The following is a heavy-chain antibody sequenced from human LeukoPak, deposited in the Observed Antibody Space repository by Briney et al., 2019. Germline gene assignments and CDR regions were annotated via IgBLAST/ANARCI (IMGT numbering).Heavy chain of an antibody. CDR1: GFTFSSYW. V-gene: IGHV3-74*01. CDR2: INTDGSST. J-gene: IGHJ4*02. Sequence: PGGSLRLSCAASGFTFSSYWMHWVRQAPGKGQVWVSRINTDGSSTSYADSVKGRFTISRDNAKNTLYLQMNSLRAEDTAVYYCARTVPGYFFDYWGQGTLVTVSS. D-gene: IGHD3-10*01. CDR3: ARTVPGYFFDY.